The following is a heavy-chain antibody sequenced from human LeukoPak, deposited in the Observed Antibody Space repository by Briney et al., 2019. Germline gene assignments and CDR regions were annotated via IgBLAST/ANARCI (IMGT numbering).Heavy chain of an antibody. V-gene: IGHV4-34*01. CDR1: GTSINSGGYH. J-gene: IGHJ4*02. Sequence: SETLSLTCTISGTSINSGGYHWTWIRQPPGKGLEWIGEINHSGSPNNNPSLKSRVSISFDTSKNQFSLKLTSVTAADTAVYYCGSRRTAMFGVIKGPIDYWGQGTLVTVSS. CDR3: GSRRTAMFGVIKGPIDY. D-gene: IGHD3-3*01. CDR2: INHSGSP.